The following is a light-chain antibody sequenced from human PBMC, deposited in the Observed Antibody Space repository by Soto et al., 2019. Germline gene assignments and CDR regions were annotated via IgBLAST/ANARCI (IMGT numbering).Light chain of an antibody. J-gene: IGLJ7*01. CDR3: GTWDSSLSVAV. V-gene: IGLV1-51*01. CDR1: SSNIGDNY. Sequence: QSELTQPPSVSAAAGQKVTISCSGSSSNIGDNYVSWYQQVPGTAPKLLIYDNDQRSSGTPGRFSAYKSGTSATLGITGLQTGDEADYYCGTWDSSLSVAVFGGGTQLTVL. CDR2: DND.